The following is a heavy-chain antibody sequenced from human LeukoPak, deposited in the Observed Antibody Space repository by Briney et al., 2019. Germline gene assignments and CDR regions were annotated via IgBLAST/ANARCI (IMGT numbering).Heavy chain of an antibody. J-gene: IGHJ4*02. Sequence: SETLSLTCTVSCGSISSYYWSWIRQPPGKGLEWIGSIYYSGSTYYNPSLKSRVTISVDTSKNQFSLKLSSVTAADTAVYYCATRPISGYDSSGYFYWGQGTLATVSS. CDR2: IYYSGST. CDR3: ATRPISGYDSSGYFY. CDR1: CGSISSYY. V-gene: IGHV4-59*05. D-gene: IGHD3-22*01.